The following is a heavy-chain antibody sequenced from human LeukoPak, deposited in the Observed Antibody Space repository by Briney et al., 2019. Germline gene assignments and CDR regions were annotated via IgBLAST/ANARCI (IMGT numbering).Heavy chain of an antibody. Sequence: PSETLSLTCTISGGSISNYYWSWVRQPAGKGLEWIGRIYTTGNTNYDPSLKSRVTMSVDTSKNQFSLKLSSVTAADTAVYYCARIGGSFPSLDSWGQGTLVTASS. CDR1: GGSISNYY. CDR2: IYTTGNT. D-gene: IGHD1-26*01. CDR3: ARIGGSFPSLDS. J-gene: IGHJ5*01. V-gene: IGHV4-4*07.